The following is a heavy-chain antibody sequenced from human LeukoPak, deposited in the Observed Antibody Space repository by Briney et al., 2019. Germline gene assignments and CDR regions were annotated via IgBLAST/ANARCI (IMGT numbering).Heavy chain of an antibody. D-gene: IGHD3-10*01. V-gene: IGHV5-51*01. J-gene: IGHJ4*02. CDR1: GYSFTIYW. Sequence: HGESLKISCEVSGYSFTIYWIGWVRQMPGKGLEWMGMIYPGDSDTRYSPSFQGQVTISADRSASTAYLQWSSLKASDTAMYYCARITVESTMGPASLDYWGPGTRVTVSS. CDR3: ARITVESTMGPASLDY. CDR2: IYPGDSDT.